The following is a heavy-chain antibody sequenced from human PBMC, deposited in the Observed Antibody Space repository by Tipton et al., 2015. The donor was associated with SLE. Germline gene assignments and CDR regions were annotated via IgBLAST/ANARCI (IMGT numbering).Heavy chain of an antibody. CDR1: GGSFSDYY. V-gene: IGHV4-34*10. Sequence: TLSLTCAVYGGSFSDYYWSWIRQTPGEGLEWIGEINHTGGTNYNPSLESRVTMSVDTSKNQFSLKVSSVTAADTAAYYCARHAYSIGWVDRWGQGILVTVSS. D-gene: IGHD6-19*01. CDR2: INHTGGT. J-gene: IGHJ4*02. CDR3: ARHAYSIGWVDR.